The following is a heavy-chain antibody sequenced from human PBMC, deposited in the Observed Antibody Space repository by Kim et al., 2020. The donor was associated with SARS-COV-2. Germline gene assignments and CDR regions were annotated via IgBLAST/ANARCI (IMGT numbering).Heavy chain of an antibody. V-gene: IGHV4-34*01. CDR3: ARGQVGGITIFGVVKVRLRGWCGP. J-gene: IGHJ5*02. Sequence: SETLSLTCAVYGGSFSGYYWSWIRQPPGKGLEWIGEINHSGSTNYKPSLKSRVTISVDTAKNQFSLKLSSVTAADTAVYYCARGQVGGITIFGVVKVRLRGWCGPWGRGTLVTVSS. CDR1: GGSFSGYY. CDR2: INHSGST. D-gene: IGHD3-3*01.